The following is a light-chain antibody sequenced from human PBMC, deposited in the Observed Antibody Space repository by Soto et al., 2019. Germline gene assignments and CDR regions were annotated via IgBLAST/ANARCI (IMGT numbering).Light chain of an antibody. Sequence: EIVLTQSPGTLSLSPGERVTLSCRASQSVSSSYLAWYQQKPGQAPRLLIYGASSRATGIPDRFSGSGSGTDFTLTISRLEPEDFAVYSCQQYGSSRTVGQGTKVEIK. CDR3: QQYGSSRT. CDR1: QSVSSSY. V-gene: IGKV3-20*01. CDR2: GAS. J-gene: IGKJ1*01.